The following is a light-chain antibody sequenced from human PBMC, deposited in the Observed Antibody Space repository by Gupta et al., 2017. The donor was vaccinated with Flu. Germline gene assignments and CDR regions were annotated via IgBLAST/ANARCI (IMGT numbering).Light chain of an antibody. CDR2: GNA. J-gene: IGLJ3*02. CDR1: SSKIGAGFC. Sequence: SVLTQPPSVSGAPGQXXXXXRXXXSSKIGAGFCVHWYQQLPGAAPKLLIYGNANRPSGVPDRFSGSKSGTSASLAITGLQAEYEADYYCQSFDNSLSGSVFGGGTKLTVL. CDR3: QSFDNSLSGSV. V-gene: IGLV1-40*01.